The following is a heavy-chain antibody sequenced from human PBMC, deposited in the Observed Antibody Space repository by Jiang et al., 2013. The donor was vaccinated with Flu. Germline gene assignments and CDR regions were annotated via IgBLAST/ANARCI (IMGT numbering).Heavy chain of an antibody. CDR3: AGATNVADYYYYYYGMDV. CDR2: IYSGGST. D-gene: IGHD5-12*01. J-gene: IGHJ6*02. Sequence: VQLVESGGGLVQPGGSLRPSCAASGFTVSSNYMSWVRQAPGKGLEWVSVIYSGGSTYYADSVKGRFTISRHNSKNTLYLQMNSLRAEDTAVYYCAGATNVADYYYYYYGMDVWGQGTTVTVSS. CDR1: GFTVSSNY. V-gene: IGHV3-53*04.